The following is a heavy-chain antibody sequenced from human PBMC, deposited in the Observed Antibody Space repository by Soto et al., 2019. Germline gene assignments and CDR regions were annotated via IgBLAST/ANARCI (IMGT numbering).Heavy chain of an antibody. CDR2: IYYSGST. CDR3: ARIHYGGNSVGLNY. Sequence: SETLSLTCTVSGGSISSSSYYWGWIRQPPGKGLEWIGSIYYSGSTYYNPSLKSRVTISVDTSKNQFSLKLSSVTAADTAVYYCARIHYGGNSVGLNYWGQGTLVTVSS. D-gene: IGHD4-17*01. J-gene: IGHJ4*02. V-gene: IGHV4-39*01. CDR1: GGSISSSSYY.